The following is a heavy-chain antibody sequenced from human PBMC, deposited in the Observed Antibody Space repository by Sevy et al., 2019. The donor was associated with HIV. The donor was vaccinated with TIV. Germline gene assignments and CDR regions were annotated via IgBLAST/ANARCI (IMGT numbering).Heavy chain of an antibody. J-gene: IGHJ5*02. CDR3: ATVASRYLSSSSSYQGDWFDP. CDR2: VDPQHGET. CDR1: GYTLTKLS. V-gene: IGHV1-24*01. Sequence: ASVKVSCKVSGYTLTKLSMNWVRQAPGKGLEWMGHVDPQHGETIYAERFQDRVTITADTSIDTGYMELSRLTSEDTAVYYCATVASRYLSSSSSYQGDWFDPWGQGTLVTVSS. D-gene: IGHD2-2*01.